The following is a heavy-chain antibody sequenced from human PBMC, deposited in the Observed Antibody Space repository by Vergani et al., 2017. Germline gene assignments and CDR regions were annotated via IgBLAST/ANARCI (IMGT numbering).Heavy chain of an antibody. Sequence: QVQLQESGPGLVKSSETLSLTCSVSFDSIRNLDCNWIRQPPGKGLEWIGSIHYSENTNYNPSLKTRVTISVDTSKNQFSLTLTSVTAADTAVYYCASDTHSGQRADLWGQGILVTVTS. CDR2: IHYSENT. J-gene: IGHJ5*02. D-gene: IGHD6-19*01. V-gene: IGHV4-59*11. CDR1: FDSIRNLD. CDR3: ASDTHSGQRADL.